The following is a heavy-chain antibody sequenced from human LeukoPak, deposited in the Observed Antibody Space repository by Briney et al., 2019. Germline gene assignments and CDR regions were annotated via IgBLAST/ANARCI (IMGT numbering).Heavy chain of an antibody. D-gene: IGHD3-9*01. CDR3: AGLTGYLLFDY. V-gene: IGHV4-34*01. CDR1: GGSFSGYY. CDR2: TNHSGST. J-gene: IGHJ4*02. Sequence: SETLSLTCAVYGGSFSGYYWSWIRQPPGKGLEWIGETNHSGSTNYNPSLKSRVTISVDTSKNQFSLKLSSVTAADTAVYYCAGLTGYLLFDYWGQGTLVTVSS.